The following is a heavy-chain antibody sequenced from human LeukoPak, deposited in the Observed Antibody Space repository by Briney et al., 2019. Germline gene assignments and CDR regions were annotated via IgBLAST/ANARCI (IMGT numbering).Heavy chain of an antibody. J-gene: IGHJ3*02. Sequence: GRSLRLSCAASGFTFDDYAMHWVRQAPGKGLEWVSGISWNSGSIGYADSVKGRFTIYRDNAKNSLYLQMNSLRAEDTALYYCAKDIREYYYDSSGYWAFDIWGQGTMVTVFS. CDR3: AKDIREYYYDSSGYWAFDI. CDR1: GFTFDDYA. CDR2: ISWNSGSI. D-gene: IGHD3-22*01. V-gene: IGHV3-9*01.